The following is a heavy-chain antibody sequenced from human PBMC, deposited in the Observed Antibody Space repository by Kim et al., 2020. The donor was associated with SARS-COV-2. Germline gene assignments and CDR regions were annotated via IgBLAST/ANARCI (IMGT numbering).Heavy chain of an antibody. D-gene: IGHD3-22*01. V-gene: IGHV2-70*04. Sequence: SGPTLVNPTQTLTLTCTFSGFSLSTSGMRASWIRQPPGKALEWLARIDWDDDKFYSTSLKTRLTISKDTSKNQVVLTMTNMDPVDTATYYCARVLYDSSGPRWGYFDYWGQGTLVTVSS. CDR1: GFSLSTSGMR. CDR3: ARVLYDSSGPRWGYFDY. CDR2: IDWDDDK. J-gene: IGHJ4*02.